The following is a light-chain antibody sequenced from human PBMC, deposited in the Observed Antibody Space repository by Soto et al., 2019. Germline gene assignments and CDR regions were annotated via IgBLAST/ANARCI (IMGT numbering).Light chain of an antibody. V-gene: IGLV2-14*01. CDR3: SSYTSSSTHWV. CDR1: SSDVGGYNC. Sequence: QSALTQPASVSGSPGQSITISCTGTSSDVGGYNCVSWYQQHPGKAPKIMIYEVSNRPSGVSNRFSGSKSGNTASLTISGLQAEDEADYYCSSYTSSSTHWVFGGGTKLTVL. CDR2: EVS. J-gene: IGLJ3*02.